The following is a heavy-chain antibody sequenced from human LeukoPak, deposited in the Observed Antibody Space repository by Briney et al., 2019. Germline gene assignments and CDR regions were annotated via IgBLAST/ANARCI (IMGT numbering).Heavy chain of an antibody. D-gene: IGHD3-22*01. V-gene: IGHV3-30*03. CDR3: ARDETDSSGSFDY. CDR2: ISYDGSNK. J-gene: IGHJ4*02. Sequence: GGSLRLSCAASGFTFSSYGMHWVRQAPGKGLEWVAVISYDGSNKYYADSVKGRFTISRDNSKNTLYLQMNSLRAEDTAVYYCARDETDSSGSFDYWGQGTLVTVSS. CDR1: GFTFSSYG.